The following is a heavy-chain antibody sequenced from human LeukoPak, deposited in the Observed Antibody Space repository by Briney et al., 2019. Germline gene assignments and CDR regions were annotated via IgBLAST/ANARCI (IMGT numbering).Heavy chain of an antibody. D-gene: IGHD6-13*01. CDR1: GYIFTSYY. CDR3: TRGGEVSSSWSPLDY. J-gene: IGHJ4*02. CDR2: INPSAGST. V-gene: IGHV1-46*01. Sequence: ASVKLSCKASGYIFTSYYMHWVRQAPGQGLEWMGIINPSAGSTSYAKKFQGRVSMTRDKSTTTVYMELASLRSEDTAVYFCTRGGEVSSSWSPLDYWGQGSPVTVSS.